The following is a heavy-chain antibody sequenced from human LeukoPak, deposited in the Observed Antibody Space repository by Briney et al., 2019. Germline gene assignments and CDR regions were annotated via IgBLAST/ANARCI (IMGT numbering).Heavy chain of an antibody. Sequence: SETLSLTCAVYGGSFSGYYWSWIRQPPGKGLEWIGEINHSGSTNYNPSLKSRVTISVDTSKNQFSLKLSSVTAADTAVYYCASGSWGAFDIWGQGTMVTVSS. D-gene: IGHD3-16*01. CDR3: ASGSWGAFDI. CDR1: GGSFSGYY. CDR2: INHSGST. V-gene: IGHV4-34*01. J-gene: IGHJ3*02.